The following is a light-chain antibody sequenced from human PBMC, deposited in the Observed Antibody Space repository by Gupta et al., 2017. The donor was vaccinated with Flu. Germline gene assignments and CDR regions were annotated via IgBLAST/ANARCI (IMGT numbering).Light chain of an antibody. CDR1: QSINSN. V-gene: IGKV3D-15*01. CDR3: QQDNNRPYN. Sequence: EIVMTQSPATLSVSPGDRATLSCRASQSINSNLAWYQQQPGQAPRLLIYGASTRATGIPARFSGSGSGTEFTLAISGLQSEEFAVYYCQQDNNRPYNFGQGTQLDIK. CDR2: GAS. J-gene: IGKJ2*01.